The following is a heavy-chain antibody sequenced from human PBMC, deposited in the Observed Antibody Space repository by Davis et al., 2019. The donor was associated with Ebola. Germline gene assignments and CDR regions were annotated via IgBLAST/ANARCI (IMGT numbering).Heavy chain of an antibody. D-gene: IGHD1-26*01. CDR2: IYYSGST. CDR3: ARDIVGAAYYFDY. Sequence: PSETLSLTCTVSGGSISSGGYYWSWIRQHPGKGLEWIGYIYYSGSTNYNPSLKSRVTISVDTSKNQFSLKLSSVTAADTAVYYCARDIVGAAYYFDYWGQGTLVTVSS. J-gene: IGHJ4*02. CDR1: GGSISSGGYY. V-gene: IGHV4-61*08.